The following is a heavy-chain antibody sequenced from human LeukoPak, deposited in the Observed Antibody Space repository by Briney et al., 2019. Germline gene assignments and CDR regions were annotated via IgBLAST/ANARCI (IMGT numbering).Heavy chain of an antibody. CDR1: GFTFSSYA. J-gene: IGHJ4*02. CDR2: ISGSGGST. Sequence: GGSLRLSCAASGFTFSSYAMSWGRQAPGKGLEWVSAISGSGGSTYYADSVQGRFTISRDNSKNTLYLQMNSLRAEDTAVYYCAKDMGYYDSSGYYLYYFDYWGQGTLVTVSS. D-gene: IGHD3-22*01. V-gene: IGHV3-23*01. CDR3: AKDMGYYDSSGYYLYYFDY.